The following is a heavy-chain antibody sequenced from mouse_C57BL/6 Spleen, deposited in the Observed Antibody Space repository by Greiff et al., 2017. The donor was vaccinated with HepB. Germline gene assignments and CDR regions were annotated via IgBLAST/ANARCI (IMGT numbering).Heavy chain of an antibody. CDR1: GFTFSDAW. CDR2: IRNKANNHAT. J-gene: IGHJ2*01. V-gene: IGHV6-6*01. Sequence: EVQLQESGGGLVQPGGSMKLSCAASGFTFSDAWMDWVRQSPEKGLEWVAEIRNKANNHATYYAESVKGRFTISRDDSKSSVYLQMNSLRAEDTGIYYCSGRWLQGYFDYWGQGTTLTVSS. D-gene: IGHD2-3*01. CDR3: SGRWLQGYFDY.